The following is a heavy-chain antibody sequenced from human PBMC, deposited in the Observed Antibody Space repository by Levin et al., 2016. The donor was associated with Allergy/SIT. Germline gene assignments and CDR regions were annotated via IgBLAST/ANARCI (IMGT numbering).Heavy chain of an antibody. Sequence: WIRQPPGKGLEWIASISYSGSTDYNPSLKSRVTISVDASKNQFSLRLSSVTTADTAVYYCARFNGLETPQYYFDYWGQGTLVTVSS. J-gene: IGHJ4*02. D-gene: IGHD2-8*01. V-gene: IGHV4-59*01. CDR3: ARFNGLETPQYYFDY. CDR2: ISYSGST.